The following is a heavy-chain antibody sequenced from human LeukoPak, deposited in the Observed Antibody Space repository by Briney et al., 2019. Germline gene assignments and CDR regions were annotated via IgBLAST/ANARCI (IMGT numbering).Heavy chain of an antibody. Sequence: SETLSLTCGVYSGSFSGYYWTWIRQPPGKGLEWIGEIHRAGNTNYNPSLRGRVTISVDWSNNHVYLTLNSVTAADTAVYYCAASLWFGINPEYWGQGTLVTVSS. CDR1: SGSFSGYY. J-gene: IGHJ4*02. CDR2: IHRAGNT. CDR3: AASLWFGINPEY. V-gene: IGHV4-34*01. D-gene: IGHD3-10*01.